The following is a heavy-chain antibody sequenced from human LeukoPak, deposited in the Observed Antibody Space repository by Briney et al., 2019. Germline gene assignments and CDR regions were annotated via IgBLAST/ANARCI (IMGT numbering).Heavy chain of an antibody. CDR1: GYIFTDYY. CDR3: ARDFYGDYEIDY. D-gene: IGHD4-17*01. J-gene: IGHJ4*02. Sequence: GASVKVSCKASGYIFTDYYMHWVRQAPGQELGWMGRINPNSGGTNYAQKFQGRVTMTRDTSISTAYMELSSLRSEDTATYYCARDFYGDYEIDYWGQGTLVTVSS. V-gene: IGHV1/OR15-1*04. CDR2: INPNSGGT.